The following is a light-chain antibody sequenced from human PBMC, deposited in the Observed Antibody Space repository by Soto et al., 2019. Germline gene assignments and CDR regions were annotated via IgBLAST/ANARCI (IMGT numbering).Light chain of an antibody. J-gene: IGLJ1*01. CDR2: DVS. V-gene: IGLV2-11*01. CDR3: CSCADTYSLV. Sequence: QSALTQPRSVSGSPGQSVTISCTGTSSDIGRYYCVSWYQHLPGKAPNPMIYDVSKRPSGVPDRFSGSKSGNTASLTISGLQAGDEADYYCCSCADTYSLVFGTGTKLTVL. CDR1: SSDIGRYYC.